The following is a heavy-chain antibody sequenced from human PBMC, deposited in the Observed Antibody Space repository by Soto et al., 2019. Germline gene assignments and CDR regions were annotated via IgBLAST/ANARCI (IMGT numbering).Heavy chain of an antibody. CDR1: RFKFSDYS. Sequence: PGGSLRLSCAASRFKFSDYSMNWVRQAPGKGLEWVSSISPRRAYIHYADAVKGRFIISRDDGKNALILQMNSLRAEDTAVYYCATLIKTYYDDSSGYSQDYWGQGTLVTVSS. V-gene: IGHV3-21*01. CDR2: ISPRRAYI. D-gene: IGHD3-22*01. CDR3: ATLIKTYYDDSSGYSQDY. J-gene: IGHJ4*02.